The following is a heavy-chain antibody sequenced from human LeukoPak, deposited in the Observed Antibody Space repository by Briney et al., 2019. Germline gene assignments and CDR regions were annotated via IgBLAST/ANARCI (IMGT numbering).Heavy chain of an antibody. CDR3: ARASINYYDSSGYDY. V-gene: IGHV3-7*01. D-gene: IGHD3-22*01. J-gene: IGHJ4*02. CDR1: GGSISNYY. CDR2: IMQDGSEK. Sequence: ETLSLTCTVSGGSISNYYWSWVRQAPGKGLEWVANIMQDGSEKYYVDSVKGRFTISRDNAKNSLYLQMNSLRAEDTAVYYCARASINYYDSSGYDYWGQGTLVTVSS.